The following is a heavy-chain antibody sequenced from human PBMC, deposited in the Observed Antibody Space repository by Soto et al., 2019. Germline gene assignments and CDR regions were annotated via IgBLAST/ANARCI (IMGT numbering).Heavy chain of an antibody. D-gene: IGHD6-6*01. J-gene: IGHJ6*03. Sequence: ASVKVSCKASGYTFTSYAMHWVRQAPGQRLEWMGWINAGNGNTKYSQKFQGRVTITRDTSASTAYMELSSLRSEDTAVYYCAREGWASSIAARHVYYDYMAVWGKGARLTVFS. CDR1: GYTFTSYA. CDR2: INAGNGNT. CDR3: AREGWASSIAARHVYYDYMAV. V-gene: IGHV1-3*01.